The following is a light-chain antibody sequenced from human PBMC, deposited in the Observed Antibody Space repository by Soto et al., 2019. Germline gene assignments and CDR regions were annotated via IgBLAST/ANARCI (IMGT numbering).Light chain of an antibody. CDR2: LNSDGSH. Sequence: QLVLTQSPSASASLGASVKLTCTLTSGHSDYAIAWHQQQPEKGPRYLMKLNSDGSHSKGDGIPDRFSGSSSGAERYLTISNLQSDDEADYYCQTWGTGFHVVFGGGTKLTVL. J-gene: IGLJ2*01. CDR3: QTWGTGFHVV. V-gene: IGLV4-69*01. CDR1: SGHSDYA.